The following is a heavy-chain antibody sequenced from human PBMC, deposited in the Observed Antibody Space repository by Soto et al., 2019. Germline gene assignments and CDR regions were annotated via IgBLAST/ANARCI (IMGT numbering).Heavy chain of an antibody. Sequence: PSETLSLTCAVYGGSFSGYYWSWIRQPTGKGLEWIGEINHSGSTNYNPSLKSRVTISVDTSKNQFSLKLSSVTAADTAVYYCARSPGGYCSGGSCYSPFDYWGQGTLVTVSS. V-gene: IGHV4-34*01. CDR3: ARSPGGYCSGGSCYSPFDY. J-gene: IGHJ4*02. CDR2: INHSGST. D-gene: IGHD2-15*01. CDR1: GGSFSGYY.